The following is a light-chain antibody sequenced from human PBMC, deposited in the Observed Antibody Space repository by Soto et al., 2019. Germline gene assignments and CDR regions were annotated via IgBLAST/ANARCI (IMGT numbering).Light chain of an antibody. CDR2: EAI. V-gene: IGLV2-23*02. CDR1: NSDVGTYNL. Sequence: QSALTQPASVSGSPGQSITISCTGANSDVGTYNLVSWYQQHPGKAPKLMIYEAIKRPSGVSSRFSGSKSANTASLTISGLQAEDEADYYCCSYAAGSTFFGGGTKVTVL. J-gene: IGLJ2*01. CDR3: CSYAAGSTF.